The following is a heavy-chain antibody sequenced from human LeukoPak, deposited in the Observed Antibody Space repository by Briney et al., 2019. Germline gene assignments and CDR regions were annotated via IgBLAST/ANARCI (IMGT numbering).Heavy chain of an antibody. D-gene: IGHD5-18*01. J-gene: IGHJ4*02. CDR1: GFAFSSYV. Sequence: PGGSLRLSCAASGFAFSSYVMNWVRQAPGKGLEWVSGMSGSGGSTYFADSVKGRFTISRDNSKNTLYLQMNSLRAEDTAVYYCAKDYTAMVDYFFDYWGQGTLVTVSS. CDR2: MSGSGGST. CDR3: AKDYTAMVDYFFDY. V-gene: IGHV3-23*01.